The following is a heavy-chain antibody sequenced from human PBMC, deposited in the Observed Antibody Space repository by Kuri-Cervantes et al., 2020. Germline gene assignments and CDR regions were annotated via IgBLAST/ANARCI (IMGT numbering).Heavy chain of an antibody. CDR1: GHTFRNYF. CDR2: INAGNGNT. CDR3: ARDPEVYYLDV. J-gene: IGHJ6*03. D-gene: IGHD1-14*01. V-gene: IGHV1-3*01. Sequence: ASVKVSCKASGHTFRNYFMHWVRQAPGQGLEWMEWINAGNGNTKYSQKFQGRVTITRDTSASTAYMELSGLRSEDTAVYYCARDPEVYYLDVWGKGTTVTDSS.